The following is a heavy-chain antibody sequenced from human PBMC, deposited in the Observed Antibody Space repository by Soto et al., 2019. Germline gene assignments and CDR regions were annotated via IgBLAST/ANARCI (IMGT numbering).Heavy chain of an antibody. Sequence: QVQLVQSGAEVKKPGSSVKVSCKASGGTFSSYAISWLRQAPGQGLEWMGGTFPIFGTANYAQKCQGRVTISADKSTSTAYMEVSSLSSEDRAVYYCATVDISTWIDGMDVWGQGTTVTVSS. CDR2: TFPIFGTA. CDR3: ATVDISTWIDGMDV. V-gene: IGHV1-69*06. J-gene: IGHJ6*02. CDR1: GGTFSSYA. D-gene: IGHD6-13*01.